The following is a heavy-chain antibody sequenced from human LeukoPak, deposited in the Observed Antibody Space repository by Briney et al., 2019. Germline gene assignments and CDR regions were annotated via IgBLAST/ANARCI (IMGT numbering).Heavy chain of an antibody. D-gene: IGHD3-10*01. CDR2: IYSGGST. J-gene: IGHJ4*02. Sequence: GGSLRLSCAASGFTFSSYAMNWVRQAPGKGLEWVSVIYSGGSTLYADSVKGRFTISRDNSKNTLYLQMNALRAEDTALYYCARARHPWISGTYWYYFDYWGQGTLVTVSS. V-gene: IGHV3-53*01. CDR1: GFTFSSYA. CDR3: ARARHPWISGTYWYYFDY.